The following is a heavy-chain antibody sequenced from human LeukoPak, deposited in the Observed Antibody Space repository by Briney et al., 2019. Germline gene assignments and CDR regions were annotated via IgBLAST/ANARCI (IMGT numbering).Heavy chain of an antibody. V-gene: IGHV3-23*01. CDR2: ISGSGGST. Sequence: GGSLRLSCAASGFTFYNYAMSWVRQAPGKGLEWVSGISGSGGSTFYAESVKGRFTISRVNSKLYLQMNSLRAEDTAVYYCAKRGVQQWLVDWYFDYWGQGTLVTVSS. CDR3: AKRGVQQWLVDWYFDY. CDR1: GFTFYNYA. J-gene: IGHJ4*02. D-gene: IGHD6-19*01.